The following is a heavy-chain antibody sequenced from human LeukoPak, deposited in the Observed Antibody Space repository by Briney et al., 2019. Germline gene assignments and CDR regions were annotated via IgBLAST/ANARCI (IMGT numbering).Heavy chain of an antibody. CDR1: GGSISSSSYY. Sequence: SETLSLTCTVSGGSISSSSYYWGWTRQPPGKGLEWIGSIYYSGSTYYNPSLKSRVTISVDTSKNQFSLKLSSVTAADTAVYYCARSPNYYDSSGYVDYWGQGTLVTVSS. D-gene: IGHD3-22*01. J-gene: IGHJ4*02. CDR3: ARSPNYYDSSGYVDY. CDR2: IYYSGST. V-gene: IGHV4-39*01.